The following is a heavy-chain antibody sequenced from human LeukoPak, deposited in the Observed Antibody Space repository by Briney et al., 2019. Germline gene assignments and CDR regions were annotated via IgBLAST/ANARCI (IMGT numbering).Heavy chain of an antibody. J-gene: IGHJ5*02. D-gene: IGHD6-13*01. CDR1: GFTFSSYG. CDR3: ARGLPYSSSPNWFDP. Sequence: PGRSLRLSCAASGFTFSSYGMHWVRQAPGKGLEWVAVIWYDGSNKYYADSVKGRFTISRDNAKNSLYLQMNSLRAEDTAVYYCARGLPYSSSPNWFDPWGQGTLVTVSS. V-gene: IGHV3-33*03. CDR2: IWYDGSNK.